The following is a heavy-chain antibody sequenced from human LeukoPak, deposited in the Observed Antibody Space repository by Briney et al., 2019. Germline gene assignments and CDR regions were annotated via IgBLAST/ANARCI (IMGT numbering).Heavy chain of an antibody. V-gene: IGHV1-8*01. CDR1: VYTFTSYD. CDR2: MNPNCGNT. D-gene: IGHD2-15*01. J-gene: IGHJ4*02. Sequence: GASVKVSCKASVYTFTSYDINWVRQASRQGLEWLGWMNPNCGNTGYAQKFQGRGTVTRNTSIYTDYMELSSLRSEDTAVYYCARGPTRYCSGGSCYGEYYFDYWGQGTLVTVSS. CDR3: ARGPTRYCSGGSCYGEYYFDY.